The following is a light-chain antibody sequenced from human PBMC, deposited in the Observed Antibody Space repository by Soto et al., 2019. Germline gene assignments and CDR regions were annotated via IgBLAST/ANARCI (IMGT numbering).Light chain of an antibody. V-gene: IGKV1-9*01. CDR1: QGISSY. J-gene: IGKJ2*01. Sequence: DIQLTQSPSFLSASVGDRVTITCRASQGISSYLAWYQQKPGTAPQLLIYAASTLQSGVPSRFSGSGSGTEFTLTISSLQPEDFATYYCLQLHSNPYTFGQGTKVEI. CDR3: LQLHSNPYT. CDR2: AAS.